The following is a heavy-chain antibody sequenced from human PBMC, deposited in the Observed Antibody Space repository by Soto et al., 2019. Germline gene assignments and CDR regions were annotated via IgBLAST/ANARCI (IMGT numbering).Heavy chain of an antibody. V-gene: IGHV1-69*08. J-gene: IGHJ3*02. CDR2: IIPILGIA. D-gene: IGHD5-18*01. CDR1: GGTFSSYT. Sequence: QVQLVQSGAEVKKPGSSVKVSCKASGGTFSSYTISWVRQAPGQGLEWMGRIIPILGIANYAQKFQGRVTITAXXSXSIXYMELSSLRSEDTAVYYCAREISVDTAMVGNAFDIWGQGTMVTVSS. CDR3: AREISVDTAMVGNAFDI.